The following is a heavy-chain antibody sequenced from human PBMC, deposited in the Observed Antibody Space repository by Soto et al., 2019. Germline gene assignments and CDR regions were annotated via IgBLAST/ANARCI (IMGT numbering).Heavy chain of an antibody. Sequence: GGSLRLSCAGSGFTFSSYAMHWVRQAPGKGLEWVAVISYDGSNKYYADSVKGRFTISRDNSKNTPYLQMNSLRAEDTAVYYCAREIERLLGYWGQGTLVTVSS. CDR2: ISYDGSNK. V-gene: IGHV3-30-3*01. CDR1: GFTFSSYA. J-gene: IGHJ4*02. CDR3: AREIERLLGY. D-gene: IGHD3-3*01.